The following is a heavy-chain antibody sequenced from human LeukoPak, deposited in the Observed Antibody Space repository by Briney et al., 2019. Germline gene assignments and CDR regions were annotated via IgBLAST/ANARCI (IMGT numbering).Heavy chain of an antibody. J-gene: IGHJ4*02. CDR2: ISYDGSNK. V-gene: IGHV3-30*03. CDR1: GFTFSSYG. Sequence: PGGSLRLSCAASGFTFSSYGMHWVRQAPGKGLEWVAVISYDGSNKYYADSVKGRFTISRDNSKNTLYLQMNSLRAEDTAVYYCAREQYGSYYPIPDYWGQGTLVTVSS. D-gene: IGHD1-26*01. CDR3: AREQYGSYYPIPDY.